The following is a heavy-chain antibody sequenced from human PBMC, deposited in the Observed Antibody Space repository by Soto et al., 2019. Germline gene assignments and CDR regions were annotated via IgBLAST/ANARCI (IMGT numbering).Heavy chain of an antibody. CDR3: ARDGGPLYGDYSTGNFDY. CDR2: ISSSSSYI. J-gene: IGHJ4*02. Sequence: EGSLRLSCAASVFTFSSYNMNWVRQAPGKGLEWVSSISSSSSYIYYADTVKGRFTISRDNAKKSLFLQMNSLRAEVTVVYYCARDGGPLYGDYSTGNFDYWGQGT. CDR1: VFTFSSYN. V-gene: IGHV3-21*01. D-gene: IGHD4-17*01.